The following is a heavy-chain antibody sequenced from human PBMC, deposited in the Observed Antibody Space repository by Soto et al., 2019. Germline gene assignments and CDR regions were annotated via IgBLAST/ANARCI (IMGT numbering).Heavy chain of an antibody. V-gene: IGHV4-30-4*01. D-gene: IGHD3-10*01. CDR2: IYYSGST. J-gene: IGHJ4*02. Sequence: QVQLQESGPGLVKPSQTLSLTCTVSGGSISSYDYYWSWIRQPPGKGLECIGYIYYSGSTYYNPCLKSRITIAVDTSKNQFSLKLSSVTAADTAVYYCARTSRRGPPFDYWGQGTLVTVSS. CDR1: GGSISSYDYY. CDR3: ARTSRRGPPFDY.